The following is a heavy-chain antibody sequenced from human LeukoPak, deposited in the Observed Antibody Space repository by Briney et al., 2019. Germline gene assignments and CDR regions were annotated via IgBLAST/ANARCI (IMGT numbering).Heavy chain of an antibody. J-gene: IGHJ4*02. CDR3: ARAANYGHLDY. CDR1: GFTFSDYY. CDR2: ISRSSSTI. Sequence: AGGSLRLSCAASGFTFSDYYMSWLRQAPGKGLEWVSHISRSSSTIYYADSVKGRFTISRDNAKSSLYLQMNSLRAEDTAVYYCARAANYGHLDYWGQGTLVTVSS. D-gene: IGHD3-10*01. V-gene: IGHV3-11*04.